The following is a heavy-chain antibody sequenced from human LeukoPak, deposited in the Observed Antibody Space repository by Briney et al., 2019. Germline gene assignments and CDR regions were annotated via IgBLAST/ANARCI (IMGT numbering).Heavy chain of an antibody. Sequence: PGGSLRLSCAASGFTFRSFAMHWVRRAPGKGLDWVSTISYDGSNTDYADSVKGRFTISRDNSRNTVYLQMDGLRLEDTALYYCARDSTMVRAGVSWYLDLWGRGTLVTVSS. CDR1: GFTFRSFA. D-gene: IGHD3-10*01. CDR2: ISYDGSNT. CDR3: ARDSTMVRAGVSWYLDL. J-gene: IGHJ2*01. V-gene: IGHV3-30*04.